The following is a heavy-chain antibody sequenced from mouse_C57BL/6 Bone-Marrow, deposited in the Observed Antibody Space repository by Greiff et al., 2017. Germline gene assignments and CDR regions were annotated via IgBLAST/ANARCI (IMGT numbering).Heavy chain of an antibody. D-gene: IGHD2-2*01. Sequence: DVKLVESGGGLVQPGGSLKLSCAASGFTFSDYGMAWVRQAPRKGPEWVAFISNLAYSIYYADTVTGRFTISRENAKNTLYLEMSSLRSEDTAMYYCARDLYGFYAMDYWGQGTSVTVSS. V-gene: IGHV5-15*01. J-gene: IGHJ4*01. CDR2: ISNLAYSI. CDR1: GFTFSDYG. CDR3: ARDLYGFYAMDY.